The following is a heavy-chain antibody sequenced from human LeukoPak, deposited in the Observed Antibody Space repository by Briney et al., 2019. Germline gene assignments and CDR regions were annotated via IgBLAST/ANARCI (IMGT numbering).Heavy chain of an antibody. Sequence: GGSLRLSCAASGFTFSISAMSWVRRAPGKGLEWVSAISGSGGSTYYADSVKGRFIISRDNSKNTLYLQMNSLRAEDTAVYYCAKDRRTLDAFDIWGQGTMVTVSS. V-gene: IGHV3-23*01. CDR3: AKDRRTLDAFDI. CDR1: GFTFSISA. CDR2: ISGSGGST. J-gene: IGHJ3*02.